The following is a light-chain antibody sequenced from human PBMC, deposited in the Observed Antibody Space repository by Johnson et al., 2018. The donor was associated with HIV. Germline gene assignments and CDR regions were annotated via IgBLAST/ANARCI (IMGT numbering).Light chain of an antibody. CDR3: GTWDRSLSAYNYV. CDR1: SSNIGNNY. V-gene: IGLV1-51*01. CDR2: DNN. J-gene: IGLJ1*01. Sequence: QSVLTQPPSVSAAPGQKVTISCSGSSSNIGNNYVSWYQQFPGTAPKLLIYDNNKRPSGIPDRFSGSKSGTSATLAITGLQTGDEAEYYCGTWDRSLSAYNYVFGIGTKVTVL.